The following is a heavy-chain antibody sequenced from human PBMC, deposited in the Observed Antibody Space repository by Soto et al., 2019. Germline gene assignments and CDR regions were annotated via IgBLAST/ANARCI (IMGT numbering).Heavy chain of an antibody. CDR3: ARGLRIVVVEGPGDYYGMDV. CDR2: INHSGST. D-gene: IGHD3-22*01. CDR1: GGSFSGYY. V-gene: IGHV4-34*01. Sequence: SETLSLTCAVYGGSFSGYYWSWIRQPPGKGLEWIGEINHSGSTNYNPYIKSRVTISVDTSKNQFSLKLSSVTSADTAVYYCARGLRIVVVEGPGDYYGMDVWGQGTTVTVSS. J-gene: IGHJ6*02.